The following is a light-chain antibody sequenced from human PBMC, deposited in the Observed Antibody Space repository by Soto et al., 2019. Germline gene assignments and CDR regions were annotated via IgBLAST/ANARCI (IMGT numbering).Light chain of an antibody. CDR1: SGHNNYA. Sequence: QSVLTQSPSASASLGASVKLTCTLSSGHNNYAIAWHQQQPEKGPRYLMKLNSDGSHSKGDGIPDRFSGSSSGAERYLTISSLQSEDEADYYCQTWDTAIHVLFGGGTKLTVL. J-gene: IGLJ2*01. CDR3: QTWDTAIHVL. CDR2: LNSDGSH. V-gene: IGLV4-69*01.